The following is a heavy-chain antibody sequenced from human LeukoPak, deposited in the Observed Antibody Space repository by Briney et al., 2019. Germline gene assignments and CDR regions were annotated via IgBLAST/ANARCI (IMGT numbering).Heavy chain of an antibody. J-gene: IGHJ6*02. CDR3: ARHPSGLYYYYSGMDV. Sequence: PSETLSLTCTVSGGSISTNSYYWGWIRQPPGKGLEWIGSIYYSGTTYYNPSLNSRVTISVDTSKNQFSLKLNSVTTADTAVFYRARHPSGLYYYYSGMDVWGQGTTVTVAS. CDR1: GGSISTNSYY. CDR2: IYYSGTT. V-gene: IGHV4-39*01.